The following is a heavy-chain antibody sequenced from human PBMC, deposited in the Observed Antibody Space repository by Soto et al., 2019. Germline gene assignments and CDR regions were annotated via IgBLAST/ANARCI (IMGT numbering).Heavy chain of an antibody. CDR1: GSTLSSHW. CDR3: AKDHGSGSYPY. CDR2: INQDGFGK. D-gene: IGHD1-26*01. V-gene: IGHV3-7*05. J-gene: IGHJ4*02. Sequence: EVQLVESGGGLVQPGGSLRLSSVISGSTLSSHWMTWVRQDPGKGLEWVASINQDGFGKHYLDSVKGRFTISRDTAKSSLYLQMDSLRVEDTAVYYCAKDHGSGSYPYWGQGTLVTV.